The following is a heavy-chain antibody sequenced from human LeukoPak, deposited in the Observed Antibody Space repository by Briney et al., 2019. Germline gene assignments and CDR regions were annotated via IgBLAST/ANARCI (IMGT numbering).Heavy chain of an antibody. J-gene: IGHJ5*02. Sequence: SETLSLTCTVSGGSISPYYWSWIRQHPGKGLEWIGYIYYSGSTYYNPSLKSRVTISVDTSKNQFSLKLSSVTAADTAVYYCARSSYYYDSSGYYKGPFDPWGQGTLVTVSS. CDR2: IYYSGST. D-gene: IGHD3-22*01. CDR1: GGSISPYY. V-gene: IGHV4-59*06. CDR3: ARSSYYYDSSGYYKGPFDP.